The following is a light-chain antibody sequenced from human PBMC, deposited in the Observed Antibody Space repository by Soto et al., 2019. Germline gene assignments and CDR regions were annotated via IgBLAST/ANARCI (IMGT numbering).Light chain of an antibody. V-gene: IGLV1-40*01. CDR3: QSYDNSLSGSWV. Sequence: QSVLTQPPSVSGTPGQRVTISCTGSSSNIGAGYDVHWYQQLPGTAPKLLIFVNNNRPSGVPDRFSGSKSGTSASLAITGLQAEDEADYYCQSYDNSLSGSWVFGGGTKLTVL. J-gene: IGLJ3*02. CDR1: SSNIGAGYD. CDR2: VNN.